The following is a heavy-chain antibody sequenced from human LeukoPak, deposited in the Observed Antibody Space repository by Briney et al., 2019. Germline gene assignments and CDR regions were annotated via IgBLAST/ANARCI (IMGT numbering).Heavy chain of an antibody. CDR3: ASNGDCSSTSCYPI. CDR2: IIPIFGTA. V-gene: IGHV1-69*01. D-gene: IGHD2-2*01. Sequence: RGSSVKVSCKASGGTFSSYAISWVRQAPGQGLEWMGGIIPIFGTANYAQKFRGRVTITADESTSTAYMELSSLRSEDTAVYYCASNGDCSSTSCYPIWGQGTLVTVSS. CDR1: GGTFSSYA. J-gene: IGHJ4*02.